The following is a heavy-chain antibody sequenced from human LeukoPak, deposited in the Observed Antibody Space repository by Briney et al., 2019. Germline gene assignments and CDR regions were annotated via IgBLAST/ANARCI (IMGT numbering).Heavy chain of an antibody. Sequence: GGSLRLSCAASGFTFSNYWMTWVRQAPGKGLEWVANIKQDGSEKYYVDSVKGRFTISRDNAKNSVYLQMNSLRAEDTAVYYCARRSIAVAQGDAFDIWGQGTMVTVSS. CDR3: ARRSIAVAQGDAFDI. J-gene: IGHJ3*02. V-gene: IGHV3-7*01. CDR1: GFTFSNYW. D-gene: IGHD6-19*01. CDR2: IKQDGSEK.